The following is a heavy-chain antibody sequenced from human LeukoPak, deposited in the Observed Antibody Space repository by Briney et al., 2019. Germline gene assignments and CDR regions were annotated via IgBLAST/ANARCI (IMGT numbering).Heavy chain of an antibody. CDR1: GGSISSGGYS. Sequence: SETLSLTCAVSGGSISSGGYSWSWIRQPAGKGLEWIGRIYTSGSTNYNPSLKSRVTMSVDTSKNQFSLKLSSVTAADTAVYYCARSTTVVTTLRAFDIWGQGTMVTVSS. CDR3: ARSTTVVTTLRAFDI. J-gene: IGHJ3*02. D-gene: IGHD4-23*01. CDR2: IYTSGST. V-gene: IGHV4-61*02.